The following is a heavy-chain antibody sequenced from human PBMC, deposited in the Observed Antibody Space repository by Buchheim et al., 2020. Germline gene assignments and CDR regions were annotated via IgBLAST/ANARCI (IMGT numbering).Heavy chain of an antibody. CDR1: GASINSGGYY. V-gene: IGHV4-39*07. CDR3: ARGSYQTGWRGFSYYSMDV. Sequence: HLQGSGPGLVRPSETLSLTCTVSGASINSGGYYWDWVRQPPGKGLEWVGHIYSGGSTYFNPSLKSRVTISFASFTNHISLMLTSVTAADTGTYYCARGSYQTGWRGFSYYSMDVWGQGT. CDR2: IYSGGST. D-gene: IGHD6-19*01. J-gene: IGHJ6*02.